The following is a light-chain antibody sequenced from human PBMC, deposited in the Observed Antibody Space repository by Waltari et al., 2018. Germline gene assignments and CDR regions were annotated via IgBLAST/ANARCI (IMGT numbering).Light chain of an antibody. J-gene: IGLJ3*02. Sequence: QLVLTQSPSASASLGASVKLTCTLSSGHSSNVIAWLQQQPKKGPRYLMKVHSDGSHTKGDGIPARFSGSSSGAERYLTISSLQSEDEADYHCQTGGHGTWVFGGGTKLTVL. CDR1: SGHSSNV. V-gene: IGLV4-69*01. CDR3: QTGGHGTWV. CDR2: VHSDGSH.